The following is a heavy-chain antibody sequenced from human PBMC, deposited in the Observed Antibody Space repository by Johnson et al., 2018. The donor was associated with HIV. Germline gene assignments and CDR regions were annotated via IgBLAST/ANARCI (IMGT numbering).Heavy chain of an antibody. CDR2: ISWNSGSI. CDR3: AKGLGWELLTHEAFDI. V-gene: IGHV3-9*01. D-gene: IGHD1-26*01. Sequence: VQLVESGRGVVQPGRSLRLSCAASGFTFSSAWMSWVRQAPGKGLEWVSGISWNSGSIGYADSVKGRFTISRDNAKNSLYLQMNSLRAEDTALYYCAKGLGWELLTHEAFDIWGQGTMVTVSS. CDR1: GFTFSSAW. J-gene: IGHJ3*02.